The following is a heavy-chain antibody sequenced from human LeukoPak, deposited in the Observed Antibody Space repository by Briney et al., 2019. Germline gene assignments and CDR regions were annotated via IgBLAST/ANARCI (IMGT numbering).Heavy chain of an antibody. CDR2: IGGSGDRT. J-gene: IGHJ4*02. D-gene: IGHD5-24*01. CDR1: GFTFSIYG. Sequence: GGSLRLSCAASGFTFSIYGMNWVRQSPGKGLEWVSGIGGSGDRTYYADSVKGRFSISRDNSKNTLYLQINSLRVEDTAVYYCAKDMRMASFEHWGRGTQVTVSS. V-gene: IGHV3-23*01. CDR3: AKDMRMASFEH.